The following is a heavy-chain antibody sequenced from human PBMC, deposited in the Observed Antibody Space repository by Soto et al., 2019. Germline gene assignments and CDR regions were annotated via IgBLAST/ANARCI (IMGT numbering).Heavy chain of an antibody. D-gene: IGHD3-22*01. Sequence: GGSLRLSCAASGFTFSDYYMSWIRQAPGKGLEWVSYISSSSRIIYYADSVKGRFTISRDNANSSLYLQMNSLRADDTAVYYCARGLVYYDSSGQPSYDVFDIWGQGTMVTVSS. V-gene: IGHV3-11*01. CDR2: ISSSSRII. CDR3: ARGLVYYDSSGQPSYDVFDI. CDR1: GFTFSDYY. J-gene: IGHJ3*02.